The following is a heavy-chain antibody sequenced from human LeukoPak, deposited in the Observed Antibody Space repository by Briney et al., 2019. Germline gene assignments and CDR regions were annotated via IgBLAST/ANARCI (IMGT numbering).Heavy chain of an antibody. V-gene: IGHV4-34*01. J-gene: IGHJ5*02. CDR2: INHSGST. Sequence: ETLSLTCAVYGGPFSGYYWSWIRQPPGKGLEWIGEINHSGSTNYNPSLKSRVTISVDTSKNQFSLKLSSVTAADTAVYYCTRELLASNWFDPWGQGTLVTVSS. D-gene: IGHD1-26*01. CDR3: TRELLASNWFDP. CDR1: GGPFSGYY.